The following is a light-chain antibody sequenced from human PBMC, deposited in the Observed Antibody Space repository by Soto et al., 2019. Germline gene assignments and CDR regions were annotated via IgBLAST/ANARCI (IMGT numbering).Light chain of an antibody. CDR2: VGTGGLVG. V-gene: IGLV9-49*01. Sequence: QLVLTQPPSASASLGASVTLTCTLSSGYSNYKVDWYQQRPGKGPRFVMRVGTGGLVGSNGDGIPDRFSVLGSGLNRYLTIKNIQEEDESDYHCGADHGSGSNFVYVFGTGTKVTVL. J-gene: IGLJ1*01. CDR3: GADHGSGSNFVYV. CDR1: SGYSNYK.